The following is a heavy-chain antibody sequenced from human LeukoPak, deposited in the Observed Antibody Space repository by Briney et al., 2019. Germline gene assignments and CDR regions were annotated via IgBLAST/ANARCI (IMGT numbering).Heavy chain of an antibody. Sequence: SQTLSLTYTVSGGSISSGSYYWSRIRQPAGKGLEWIGRIYTSGSTNYNPSLKSRVTISVDTSKNQFSLKLSSVTAADTAVYYCARSYGTNDYWGQGTLVTVSS. V-gene: IGHV4-61*02. CDR3: ARSYGTNDY. D-gene: IGHD4-17*01. CDR1: GGSISSGSYY. J-gene: IGHJ4*02. CDR2: IYTSGST.